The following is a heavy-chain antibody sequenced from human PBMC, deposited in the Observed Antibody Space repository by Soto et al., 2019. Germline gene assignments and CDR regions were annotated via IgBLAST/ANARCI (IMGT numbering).Heavy chain of an antibody. J-gene: IGHJ4*02. CDR3: ARGQRGVVVAPAALPSPLDY. D-gene: IGHD2-2*01. Sequence: GASVKVSCTTSGGTFNTYPISWVRQAPGQGLEWMGTIIPILDIANYAQKFQGRVTITADKSTSTAYMELSSLESEDTAVYYCARGQRGVVVAPAALPSPLDYLGQGTLVTVS. CDR1: GGTFNTYP. CDR2: IIPILDIA. V-gene: IGHV1-69*04.